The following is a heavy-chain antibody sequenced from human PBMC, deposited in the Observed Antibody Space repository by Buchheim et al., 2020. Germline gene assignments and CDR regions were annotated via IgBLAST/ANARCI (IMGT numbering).Heavy chain of an antibody. Sequence: EVQLVESGGGLVQPGGSLRLSCAASGFTFSTYAMNWVRQAPGKGLEWVSYINGGSTGIYYADSVKGRFNISRDNAKKSLYLQMNSLRAEDTAVYYCARYSSTSEDWFDLWGQGTL. CDR2: INGGSTGI. D-gene: IGHD6-19*01. V-gene: IGHV3-48*01. CDR3: ARYSSTSEDWFDL. J-gene: IGHJ5*02. CDR1: GFTFSTYA.